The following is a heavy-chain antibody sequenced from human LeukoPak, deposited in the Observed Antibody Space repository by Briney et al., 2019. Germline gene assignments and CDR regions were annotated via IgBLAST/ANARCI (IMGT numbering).Heavy chain of an antibody. Sequence: GGSLRLSCAASGFTFSDYYMSWIRQAPGKGLEWVSYISSSSSYTNYADSVKGRFTISRDNAKSSLYLQMNSLRAEDTAVYYCARGAPNYYYDSSTNFDYWGQGTLVTVSS. CDR3: ARGAPNYYYDSSTNFDY. CDR2: ISSSSSYT. V-gene: IGHV3-11*05. J-gene: IGHJ4*02. D-gene: IGHD3-22*01. CDR1: GFTFSDYY.